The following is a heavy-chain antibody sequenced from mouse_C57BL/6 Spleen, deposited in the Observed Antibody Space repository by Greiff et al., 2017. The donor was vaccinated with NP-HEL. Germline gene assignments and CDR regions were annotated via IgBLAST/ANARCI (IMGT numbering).Heavy chain of an antibody. CDR3: ARHRDYDVDY. CDR1: GFTFSSYG. CDR2: ISSGGSYT. J-gene: IGHJ2*01. V-gene: IGHV5-6*01. Sequence: EVQLVESGGDLVKPGGSLKLSCAASGFTFSSYGMSWVRQTPDKRLEWVATISSGGSYTYYPDSVKGRFTISRDNAKNTLYLQMSSLKSEDTAMYYCARHRDYDVDYWGQGTTLTVSS. D-gene: IGHD2-4*01.